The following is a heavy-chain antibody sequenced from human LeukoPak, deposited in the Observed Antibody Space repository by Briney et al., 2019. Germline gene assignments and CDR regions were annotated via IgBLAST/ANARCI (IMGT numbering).Heavy chain of an antibody. CDR3: ARGGDFWSGRNWFDP. J-gene: IGHJ5*02. CDR2: INHSGST. CDR1: GGSFSSYY. D-gene: IGHD3-3*01. Sequence: SETLSLTCAVYGGSFSSYYWSWIRQRPGKGLEWIGEINHSGSTNYNPSLKSRVTISVDTSKNQFSLKLSSVTAADTAVYYCARGGDFWSGRNWFDPWGQGTLVTVSS. V-gene: IGHV4-34*01.